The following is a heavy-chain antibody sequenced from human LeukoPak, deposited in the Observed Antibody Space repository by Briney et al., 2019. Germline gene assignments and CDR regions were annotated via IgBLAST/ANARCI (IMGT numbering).Heavy chain of an antibody. CDR1: GFIFRGYT. CDR2: IDSSSNYT. CDR3: ARDSALYSSISFYLDY. D-gene: IGHD6-13*01. J-gene: IGHJ4*02. V-gene: IGHV3-21*01. Sequence: PGGSLRLSCAASGFIFRGYTMSWVRQAPGKGLEWVSSIDSSSNYTYYADSVQGRFTISRDNAKKSLSLQVNSLRAEDTAVYYCARDSALYSSISFYLDYWGQGTLVTVSS.